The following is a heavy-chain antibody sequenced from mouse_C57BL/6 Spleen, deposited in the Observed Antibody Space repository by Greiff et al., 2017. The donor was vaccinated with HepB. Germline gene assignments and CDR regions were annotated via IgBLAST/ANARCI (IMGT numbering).Heavy chain of an antibody. Sequence: VQLQQSGPGLVAPSQSLSITCTVSGFSFTSYAISWVRQPPGKGLEWLGEIWTGGGTNYNSAPKSRLSISKDNSKSQVFLKMNSLQTDDTARYYLGRDAGSPYWYFDVWGTGTTVTVSS. CDR3: GRDAGSPYWYFDV. D-gene: IGHD2-3*01. CDR1: GFSFTSYA. V-gene: IGHV2-9-1*01. J-gene: IGHJ1*03. CDR2: IWTGGGT.